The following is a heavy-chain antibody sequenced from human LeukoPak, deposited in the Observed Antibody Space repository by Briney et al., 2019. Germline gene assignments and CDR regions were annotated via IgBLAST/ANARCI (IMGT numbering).Heavy chain of an antibody. J-gene: IGHJ4*02. D-gene: IGHD5-18*01. V-gene: IGHV3-30-3*01. CDR2: ISYDGSNK. Sequence: GGSLRLSCAASGFTFSSYAMNWVRQAPGKGLEWVAVISYDGSNKYYADSVKGRFTISRDNSKNTLYLQMNSLRAEDTAVYYWARDPGYSYSDYWGQGTLVTVSS. CDR1: GFTFSSYA. CDR3: ARDPGYSYSDY.